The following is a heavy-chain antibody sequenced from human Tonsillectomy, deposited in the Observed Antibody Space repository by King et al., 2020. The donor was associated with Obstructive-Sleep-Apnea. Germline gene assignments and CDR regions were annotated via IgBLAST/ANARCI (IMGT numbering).Heavy chain of an antibody. Sequence: EVQLVESGGGLVKPGGSLRLSCAASGFAFRNAWMSWVRQAPGKGLEWVGRIKSNPDGGTADYAAPVKGRFTISRDDSKNTLYLQMNSLKTEDADLYYCTTGGTVTTNAWLAFDIWGRGTLVTVSS. D-gene: IGHD4-17*01. CDR1: GFAFRNAW. CDR2: IKSNPDGGTA. CDR3: TTGGTVTTNAWLAFDI. V-gene: IGHV3-15*01. J-gene: IGHJ3*02.